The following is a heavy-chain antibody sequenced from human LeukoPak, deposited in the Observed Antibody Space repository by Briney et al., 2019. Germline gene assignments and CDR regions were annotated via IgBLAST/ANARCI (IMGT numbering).Heavy chain of an antibody. Sequence: GGSLRLSCAASGFTFSSYAMSWVRQAPGKGLEWVSAISGSGGSTYYADSVKGRFTISRGNSKNTLCLQMNSLRAEDTAVYYCANGIRLIHPFDYWGQGTLVTVSS. D-gene: IGHD5-18*01. J-gene: IGHJ4*02. CDR2: ISGSGGST. CDR1: GFTFSSYA. CDR3: ANGIRLIHPFDY. V-gene: IGHV3-23*01.